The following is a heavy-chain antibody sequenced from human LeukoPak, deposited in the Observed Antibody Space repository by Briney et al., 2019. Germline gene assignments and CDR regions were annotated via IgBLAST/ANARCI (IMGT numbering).Heavy chain of an antibody. CDR1: GASISSSSF. Sequence: SETLSLTCTVSGASISSSSFWGWIRRPPGRGLEWIGHIFYSGGTYYNPSLKSRVTLSVDTSDNQFSLKLSSVTATDTAIYYCARRGITYSTSYFDSWGQGVLVTVSP. V-gene: IGHV4-39*01. CDR3: ARRGITYSTSYFDS. J-gene: IGHJ4*02. CDR2: IFYSGGT. D-gene: IGHD2-2*01.